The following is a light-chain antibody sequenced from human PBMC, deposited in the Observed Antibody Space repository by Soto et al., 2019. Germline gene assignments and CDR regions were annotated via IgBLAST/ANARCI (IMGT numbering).Light chain of an antibody. J-gene: IGKJ2*01. V-gene: IGKV1-39*01. CDR2: AAS. CDR3: KESYSPLYT. CDR1: QTIHNY. Sequence: DIQLTQSPSSLTASVGDRVTITCRANQTIHNYLNWYQQTPGRAPKLLIYAASNLRGGVPSRFSDGGSGTNFTLTISSLQPEDFATYYCKESYSPLYTFGQGTTLDI.